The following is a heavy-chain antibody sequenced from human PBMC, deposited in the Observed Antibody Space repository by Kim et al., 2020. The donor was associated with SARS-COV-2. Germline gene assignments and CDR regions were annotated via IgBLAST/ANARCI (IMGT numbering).Heavy chain of an antibody. CDR3: ARLGTTVTVYFDY. Sequence: YYADSVKGRFTISRDNAKNSLYLQMNSLRAEDTAVYYCARLGTTVTVYFDYWGQGTLVTVSS. D-gene: IGHD4-17*01. J-gene: IGHJ4*02. V-gene: IGHV3-21*01.